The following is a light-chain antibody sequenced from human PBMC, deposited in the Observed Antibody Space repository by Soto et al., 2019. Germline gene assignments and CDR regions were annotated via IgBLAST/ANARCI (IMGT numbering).Light chain of an antibody. CDR2: GAF. J-gene: IGKJ5*01. Sequence: IMMTQTPATLSVSPGQRVTLSCRASQSVSSSLAWYQHKPGQAPRLLIYGAFNRATGIPARFSGSGSGTDFTLTISSLEPEDSAVYYCQQRNVWPPVTFGQGTRLEIK. CDR1: QSVSSS. V-gene: IGKV3-11*01. CDR3: QQRNVWPPVT.